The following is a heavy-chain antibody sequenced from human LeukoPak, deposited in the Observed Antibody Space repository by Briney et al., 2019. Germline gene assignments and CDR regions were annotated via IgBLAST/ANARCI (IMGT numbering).Heavy chain of an antibody. D-gene: IGHD3-10*01. CDR1: GFTFSSYS. Sequence: GGSLRLSCAASGFTFSSYSMNWVRQAPGKGLEWVSSISSSSSYIYYADSVKGRFTISRDNAKNSLYLQMNSLRAEDTAVYYCARDFPYSGPGGLNWFDPWGQGTLVTVSS. CDR3: ARDFPYSGPGGLNWFDP. CDR2: ISSSSSYI. V-gene: IGHV3-21*01. J-gene: IGHJ5*02.